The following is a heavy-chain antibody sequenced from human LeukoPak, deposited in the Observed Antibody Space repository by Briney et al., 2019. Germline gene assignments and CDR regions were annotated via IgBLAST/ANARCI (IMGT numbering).Heavy chain of an antibody. CDR2: ISTGGVTT. V-gene: IGHV3-53*01. CDR3: ARDRCD. Sequence: GGSLRLSCAASGFTVSSNYMSWVRQAPGKGLEWVSGISTGGVTTYYADSVKGRFTISRDNSKNTVYLQMNSLRAEDTAVYYCARDRCDWGQGTLVTVSS. J-gene: IGHJ4*02. CDR1: GFTVSSNY. D-gene: IGHD4/OR15-4a*01.